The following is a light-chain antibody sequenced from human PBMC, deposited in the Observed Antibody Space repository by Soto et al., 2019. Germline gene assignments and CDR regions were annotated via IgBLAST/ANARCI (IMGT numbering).Light chain of an antibody. CDR1: SSDVGTYNY. CDR3: NSYTSSGGGA. Sequence: QSALTQPASVSGSPGQSITISCTGTSSDVGTYNYVSWYQHHPGKAPKLMIYEVINRPSGVSNRFSGSKSGNTASLTISGLQTEDEADYYCNSYTSSGGGAFGGGTKLTVL. V-gene: IGLV2-14*01. J-gene: IGLJ3*02. CDR2: EVI.